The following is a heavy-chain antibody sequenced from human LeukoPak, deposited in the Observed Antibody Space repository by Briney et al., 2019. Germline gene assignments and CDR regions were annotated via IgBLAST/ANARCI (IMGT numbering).Heavy chain of an antibody. CDR1: GGSFSVYY. CDR2: INHSGST. Sequence: PSETLSLTCAVYGGSFSVYYWSWIRQPPGKGLEWIGEINHSGSTNYNPSLKSRVTISVDTSKNQFSLKLSSVTAADTAVYYCARGHYYYYGMDVWGQGTTVTVSS. CDR3: ARGHYYYYGMDV. V-gene: IGHV4-34*01. J-gene: IGHJ6*02.